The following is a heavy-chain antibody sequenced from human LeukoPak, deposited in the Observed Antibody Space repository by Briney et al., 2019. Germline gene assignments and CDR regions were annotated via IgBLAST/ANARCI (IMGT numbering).Heavy chain of an antibody. Sequence: GASVQVSCKASGGTFSSYAISWVRQAPGRGLEWMGGIIPIFGTANYAQKFQGRVTITADESTSTAYMELSSLRSEDTAVYYCARGWYSYGDDYWGQGTLVTVSS. CDR1: GGTFSSYA. D-gene: IGHD5-18*01. V-gene: IGHV1-69*13. J-gene: IGHJ4*02. CDR3: ARGWYSYGDDY. CDR2: IIPIFGTA.